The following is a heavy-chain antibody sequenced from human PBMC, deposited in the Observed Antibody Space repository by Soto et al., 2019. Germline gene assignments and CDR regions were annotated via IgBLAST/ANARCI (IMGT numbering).Heavy chain of an antibody. J-gene: IGHJ4*02. CDR2: VYYTGTT. D-gene: IGHD5-18*01. CDR1: GASVSSGSYY. CDR3: ATESGSTYGYFDH. Sequence: PSETLSLTCTVSGASVSSGSYYWSWIRQSPGKGLEWVGYVYYTGTTNYSPSLKSRVTISLDTSKNHFSLRLTSVTAADTAVYFCATESGSTYGYFDHWGQGTQVTVSS. V-gene: IGHV4-61*01.